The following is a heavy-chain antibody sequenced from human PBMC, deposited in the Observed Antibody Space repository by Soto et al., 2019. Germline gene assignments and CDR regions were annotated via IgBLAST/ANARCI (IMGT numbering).Heavy chain of an antibody. Sequence: EVQVVESGGDLVEPGGSLRLSCVTSGFMFSSAWMSWVRQGPGKGLEWVARIKSKNDGGAADYAAPVNGRFSISRDDSKSTVSQQLSSRRAEDTALYYCVEGWNDFWGQGTLVSVSS. J-gene: IGHJ4*02. CDR2: IKSKNDGGAA. D-gene: IGHD1-1*01. V-gene: IGHV3-15*01. CDR1: GFMFSSAW. CDR3: VEGWNDF.